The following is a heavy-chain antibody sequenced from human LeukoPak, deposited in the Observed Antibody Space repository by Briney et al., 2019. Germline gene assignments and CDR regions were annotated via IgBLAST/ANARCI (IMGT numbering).Heavy chain of an antibody. V-gene: IGHV3-74*01. J-gene: IGHJ4*02. CDR2: INSDGSST. CDR1: GFTFSSYS. CDR3: ARVGFPYYDILTGFIDY. D-gene: IGHD3-9*01. Sequence: GGSLRLSCAASGFTFSSYSMHWVRQAPGKGLVWVSRINSDGSSTSYADSVKGRFTISRDNAKNTLYLQMNSLRAEDTAVYYCARVGFPYYDILTGFIDYWGQGTLVTVSS.